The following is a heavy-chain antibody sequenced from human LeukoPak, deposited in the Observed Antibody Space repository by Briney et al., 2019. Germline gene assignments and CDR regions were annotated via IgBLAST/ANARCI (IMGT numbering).Heavy chain of an antibody. V-gene: IGHV1-24*01. CDR1: GYTLTELS. CDR2: FDPEDGET. J-gene: IGHJ4*02. D-gene: IGHD3-3*01. Sequence: ASVKVSCKVSGYTLTELSMHWVRQAPGKGLEWMGGFDPEDGETIYAQKFQGRVTMTEDTSTDTAYMELSSLRSEDTAVYYCARGWIAGHNDFWSGYLDYWGQGTLVTVSS. CDR3: ARGWIAGHNDFWSGYLDY.